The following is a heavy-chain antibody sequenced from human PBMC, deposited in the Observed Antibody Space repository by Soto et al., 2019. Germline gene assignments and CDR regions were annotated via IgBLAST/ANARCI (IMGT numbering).Heavy chain of an antibody. D-gene: IGHD2-8*02. J-gene: IGHJ4*02. CDR3: ARDKITGLFDY. CDR2: INHSGST. Sequence: ETLSLTCAVYGGSFSGYYWTWIRQPPGTGLVWIGEINHSGSTNYNPSLKFRFTFSVATSKNQFSLKLTSVTPADTAVYYCARDKITGLFDYWGQGTLVT. V-gene: IGHV4-34*01. CDR1: GGSFSGYY.